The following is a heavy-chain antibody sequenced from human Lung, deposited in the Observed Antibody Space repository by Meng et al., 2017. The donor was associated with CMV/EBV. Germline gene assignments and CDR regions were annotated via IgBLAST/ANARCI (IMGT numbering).Heavy chain of an antibody. CDR2: INPNGGNT. V-gene: IGHV1-46*01. J-gene: IGHJ6*02. Sequence: ASVKVSXKASGYTFTRYYIHWVRQAPGQGLEWMGIINPNGGNTSYAQKFQGRLTMTMDTSTRTVYMDLNNLRYEYTAVYYCARVRGFDPAWDIWGQGTMVTVSS. D-gene: IGHD5-12*01. CDR3: ARVRGFDPAWDI. CDR1: GYTFTRYY.